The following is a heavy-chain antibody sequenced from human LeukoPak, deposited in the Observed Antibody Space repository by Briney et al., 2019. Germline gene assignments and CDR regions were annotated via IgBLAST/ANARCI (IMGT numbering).Heavy chain of an antibody. CDR2: IYSGGST. J-gene: IGHJ6*03. CDR1: GFNVSSNY. D-gene: IGHD3-22*01. Sequence: GGSLRLSCAASGFNVSSNYMSWVRQTPGKGLEWVSVIYSGGSTYYADSVRGRFTISRDNSKNTLYLQMNSLRAEDTAVYYCARDYYDTSGYYPYYYYYYMDVWGKGTTVTVSS. CDR3: ARDYYDTSGYYPYYYYYYMDV. V-gene: IGHV3-53*01.